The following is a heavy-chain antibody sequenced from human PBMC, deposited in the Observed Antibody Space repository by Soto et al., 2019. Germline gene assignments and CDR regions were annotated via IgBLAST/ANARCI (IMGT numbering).Heavy chain of an antibody. J-gene: IGHJ5*02. CDR2: INAGNGNT. V-gene: IGHV1-3*01. CDR3: ARALEPDHCSSTSCYARWFDP. CDR1: GYTFTSYA. D-gene: IGHD2-2*01. Sequence: GASVKVSCKASGYTFTSYAMHWVRQAPGQRLEWMGWINAGNGNTKYSQKFQGRVTITRDTSASTAYMELSSLRSDDTAVYYCARALEPDHCSSTSCYARWFDPWGQGTLVTVSS.